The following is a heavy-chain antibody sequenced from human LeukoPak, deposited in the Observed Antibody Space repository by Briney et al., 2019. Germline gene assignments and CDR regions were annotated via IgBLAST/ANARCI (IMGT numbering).Heavy chain of an antibody. D-gene: IGHD6-19*01. Sequence: VASVKVSCKASGYTFTSYGISWVRQAPGQGPEWMGWIAVYNGDTKFLQKFQGRVTLTTDASTNTAYMELRSLTPDDTAVYYCARQAGYSTGWYGGYYFDHWGQGTPVTVSA. CDR3: ARQAGYSTGWYGGYYFDH. CDR1: GYTFTSYG. CDR2: IAVYNGDT. V-gene: IGHV1-18*01. J-gene: IGHJ4*02.